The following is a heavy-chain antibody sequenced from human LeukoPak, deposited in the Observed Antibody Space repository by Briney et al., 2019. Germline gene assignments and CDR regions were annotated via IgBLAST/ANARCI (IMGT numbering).Heavy chain of an antibody. CDR3: AKVRSAHTFYFDS. J-gene: IGHJ4*02. CDR1: GFTFSSYG. V-gene: IGHV3-23*01. D-gene: IGHD3-3*01. CDR2: IGGGGVVT. Sequence: GGSLRLSCAASGFTFSSYGMSWVRQAPGKGLEWVSTIGGGGVVTYYADSVKGRFTISRDNSKNTLYLQMNRLRAEDTALYYCAKVRSAHTFYFDSWGQGTLVTVSS.